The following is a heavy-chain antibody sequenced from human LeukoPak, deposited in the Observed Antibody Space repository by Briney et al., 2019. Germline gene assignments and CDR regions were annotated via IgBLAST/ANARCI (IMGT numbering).Heavy chain of an antibody. Sequence: SETLSLTCTVSGASFSNDYWSWVRQAPGKGLEWIGYIYHNGRTSYNPSLKSRLTMSIETSQKQFSLQLIPVTAADTAIYYCARASEGIGYFDTWGRGSLVTVSS. CDR3: ARASEGIGYFDT. V-gene: IGHV4-59*01. D-gene: IGHD3-16*01. CDR1: GASFSNDY. CDR2: IYHNGRT. J-gene: IGHJ4*02.